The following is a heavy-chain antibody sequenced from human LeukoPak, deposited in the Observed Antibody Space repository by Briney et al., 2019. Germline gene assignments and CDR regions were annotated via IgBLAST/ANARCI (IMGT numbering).Heavy chain of an antibody. CDR1: GFTFRSYW. J-gene: IGHJ3*02. Sequence: GGSLRFSCAASGFTFRSYWMSWVRQAPGEGLEGVADIKQDGSEKYYVDSVKGQFTISRDNAKNSLYLQMNSLRVEDTAVYYCAREGRVGSGWYGGAFDIWGQGTLVAVSS. CDR3: AREGRVGSGWYGGAFDI. CDR2: IKQDGSEK. D-gene: IGHD6-19*01. V-gene: IGHV3-7*01.